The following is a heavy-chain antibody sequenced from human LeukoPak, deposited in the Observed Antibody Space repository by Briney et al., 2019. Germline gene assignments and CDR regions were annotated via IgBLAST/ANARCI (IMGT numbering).Heavy chain of an antibody. J-gene: IGHJ4*02. CDR2: IGTAGDT. D-gene: IGHD6-13*01. CDR3: AGAVSSSWEFDY. Sequence: GGSLRLSCAASGFTFSSYDMHWVRQATGKGLEWVSAIGTAGDTYYPGSVKGRFTISRENAKNSLYLQMNSLRAGDTAVYYCAGAVSSSWEFDYWGQGTLVTVSS. CDR1: GFTFSSYD. V-gene: IGHV3-13*01.